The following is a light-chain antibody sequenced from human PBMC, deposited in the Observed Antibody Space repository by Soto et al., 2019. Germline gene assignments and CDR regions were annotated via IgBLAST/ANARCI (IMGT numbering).Light chain of an antibody. CDR3: QHYNSYSEA. CDR1: QTISSW. J-gene: IGKJ1*01. CDR2: KAS. V-gene: IGKV1-5*03. Sequence: DIPMTQSPSTLSGSVGDRVTITCRASQTISSWLAWYQQKPGKAPKLLIYKASTLKSGVPSRFSGSGSGTKFPPTISSLQPDYFATYYCQHYNSYSEAFGQGTKVELK.